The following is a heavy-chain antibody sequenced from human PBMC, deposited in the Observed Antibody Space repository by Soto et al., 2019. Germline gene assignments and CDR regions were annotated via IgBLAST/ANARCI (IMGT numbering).Heavy chain of an antibody. CDR2: ISGGGGGT. CDR3: AKDLSSGYYYFAS. Sequence: EVHLLESGGGLVQPGGSLRLSCAASGFTFSNYDMSWVRQAPGKGLEWVSTISGGGGGTYYAGSVKGRFTISRDNSKNPLYLQMNSLRVEDTAVYYCAKDLSSGYYYFASWGQGTLVTVSS. J-gene: IGHJ4*02. V-gene: IGHV3-23*01. D-gene: IGHD6-19*01. CDR1: GFTFSNYD.